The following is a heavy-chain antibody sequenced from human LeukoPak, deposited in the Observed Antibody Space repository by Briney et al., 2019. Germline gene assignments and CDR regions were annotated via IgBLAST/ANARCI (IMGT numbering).Heavy chain of an antibody. V-gene: IGHV4-34*01. D-gene: IGHD1-26*01. J-gene: IGHJ5*02. CDR1: GYSISSGYY. CDR2: ISHRRST. Sequence: SETLSLTCAVSGYSISSGYYWSWIRQPPGKGLEWVGQISHRRSTNYNPSLKSRVTISLDTSKNHFSLSLSSVSAADTAVYYCARGGVGPSTNWFDPWGQGTLVTVSS. CDR3: ARGGVGPSTNWFDP.